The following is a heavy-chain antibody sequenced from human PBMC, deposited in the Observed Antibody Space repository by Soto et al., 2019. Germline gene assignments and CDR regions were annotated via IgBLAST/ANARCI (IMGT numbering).Heavy chain of an antibody. CDR1: GFTFSDYW. CDR2: IKQDGSEK. J-gene: IGHJ5*02. CDR3: ARGGRDAYDWFDP. V-gene: IGHV3-7*01. Sequence: EAQLVESGGGLVQPGGSPRVSCAVSGFTFSDYWMSWVRQAPGKGLEWVAKIKQDGSEKDYVDSVKGRFTISRDNANNSLYLHMYSLRVEDTAIYYCARGGRDAYDWFDPWGQGTLVTVSS. D-gene: IGHD3-16*01.